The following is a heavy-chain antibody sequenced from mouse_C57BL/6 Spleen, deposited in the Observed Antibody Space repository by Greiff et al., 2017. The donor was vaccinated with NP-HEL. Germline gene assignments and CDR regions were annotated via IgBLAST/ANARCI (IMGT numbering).Heavy chain of an antibody. CDR1: GFTFSSYA. CDR3: AREGHGSSWYFDV. CDR2: ISDGGSYT. J-gene: IGHJ1*03. V-gene: IGHV5-4*01. D-gene: IGHD1-1*01. Sequence: EVKLVESGGGLVKPGGSLKLSCAASGFTFSSYAMSWVRQTPEKRLEWVATISDGGSYTYYPDNVKGRFTISRDNAKNNLYLQMSHLKSEDTAMYYCAREGHGSSWYFDVWGTGTTVTVSS.